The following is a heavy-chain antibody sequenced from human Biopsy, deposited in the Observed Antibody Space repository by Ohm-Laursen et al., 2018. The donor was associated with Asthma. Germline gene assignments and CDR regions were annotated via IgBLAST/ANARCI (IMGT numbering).Heavy chain of an antibody. J-gene: IGHJ4*02. CDR1: GFTFSSYG. CDR3: ARGLDYSGRSGFDY. V-gene: IGHV3-33*05. Sequence: SLRLSCTASGFTFSSYGMDWVRQAPGKGLEWVALMSYDGSIKDYADSVKGRFTISRDNSMNTLYLHMNSLKVEDTTVYYCARGLDYSGRSGFDYWGQGTLVTVSS. CDR2: MSYDGSIK. D-gene: IGHD3-10*01.